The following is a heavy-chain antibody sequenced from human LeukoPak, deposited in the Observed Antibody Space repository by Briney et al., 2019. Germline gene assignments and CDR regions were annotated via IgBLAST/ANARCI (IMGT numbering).Heavy chain of an antibody. Sequence: SETLSLTCTVSGGSISSYYWSWIRQPPGKGLEWIGYIYYSGSTNYNPSLKSRVTISVDTSKNQFSLKLSSVTAADTAVYYCARGEFGYYSYLYWGQGTLVTVSS. D-gene: IGHD3-22*01. CDR2: IYYSGST. CDR1: GGSISSYY. V-gene: IGHV4-59*01. J-gene: IGHJ4*02. CDR3: ARGEFGYYSYLY.